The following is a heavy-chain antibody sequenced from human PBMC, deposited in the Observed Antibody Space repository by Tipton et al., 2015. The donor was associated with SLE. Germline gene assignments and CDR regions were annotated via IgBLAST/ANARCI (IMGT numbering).Heavy chain of an antibody. Sequence: LSLTCAASGFTFSSYAMSWVRQAPGKGLEWVSAISGSGGSTYYADSVKGRFTISRGNSKNTLYLQMNSLRAEDTAVYYCAKEGYYGSGTRDAFDIWGQGAMVTVSS. CDR1: GFTFSSYA. V-gene: IGHV3-23*01. J-gene: IGHJ3*02. D-gene: IGHD3-10*01. CDR2: ISGSGGST. CDR3: AKEGYYGSGTRDAFDI.